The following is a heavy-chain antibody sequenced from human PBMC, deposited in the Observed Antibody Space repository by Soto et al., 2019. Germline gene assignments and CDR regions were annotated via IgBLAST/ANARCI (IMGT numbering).Heavy chain of an antibody. CDR2: ISSSGSTI. Sequence: GGSLRLSCAASGFTFSDYYMSWIRQAPGKGLEWVSYISSSGSTIYYADSVKGRFTISRDNPKNSLYLQMNSLRAEDTAVYYCARDRVVFSNYEGRAFDYWGQGTLVTVSS. D-gene: IGHD4-4*01. CDR1: GFTFSDYY. J-gene: IGHJ4*02. V-gene: IGHV3-11*01. CDR3: ARDRVVFSNYEGRAFDY.